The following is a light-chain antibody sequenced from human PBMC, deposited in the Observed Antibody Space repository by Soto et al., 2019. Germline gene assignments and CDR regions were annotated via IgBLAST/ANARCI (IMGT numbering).Light chain of an antibody. V-gene: IGLV2-8*01. CDR3: SSYAGSNNVVV. J-gene: IGLJ2*01. CDR1: SSDVGGYDF. CDR2: EVS. Sequence: QSALTQPPSASGSPGQSVTISCTGTSSDVGGYDFVSWYQQHPGKVPKLMIYEVSKRPSGVPDRFSGSKSGNTASLTVSGLQAEDEADYYCSSYAGSNNVVVFGGGTKLTGL.